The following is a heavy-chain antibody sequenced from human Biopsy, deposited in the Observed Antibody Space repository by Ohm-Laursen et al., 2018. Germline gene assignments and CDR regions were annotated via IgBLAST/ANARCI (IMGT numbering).Heavy chain of an antibody. CDR1: RASISNGGYF. CDR2: IYNSGNT. CDR3: ARGQALKSFDY. J-gene: IGHJ4*02. Sequence: SQTLSLTCTVSRASISNGGYFWSWVRQRPGKGLEWIGHIYNSGNTYYHPSLQSRVTISIDTSKTQFSLRLASVTAADTAVYYCARGQALKSFDYWGQGTLVTVSS. V-gene: IGHV4-31*03.